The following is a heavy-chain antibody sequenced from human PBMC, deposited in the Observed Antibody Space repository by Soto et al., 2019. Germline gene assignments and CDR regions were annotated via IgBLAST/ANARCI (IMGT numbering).Heavy chain of an antibody. J-gene: IGHJ4*02. CDR1: GFTFSSYA. D-gene: IGHD3-3*01. CDR2: ISGSGGST. CDR3: AKGDRGVLRLLEWLRGPLDY. V-gene: IGHV3-23*01. Sequence: EVQLLESGGGLVQPGGSLRLSCAASGFTFSSYAMSWVRQAPGKGLEWVSAISGSGGSTYYADSVKGRFTITRDNAKDTLYLQMNSLRAEDTAVYYCAKGDRGVLRLLEWLRGPLDYWGQGTLVTVSS.